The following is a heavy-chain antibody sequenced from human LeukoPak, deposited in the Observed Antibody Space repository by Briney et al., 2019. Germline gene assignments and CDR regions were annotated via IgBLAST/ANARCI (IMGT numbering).Heavy chain of an antibody. CDR2: ISWNSGSI. Sequence: GRSLRLSCAASGFTFDDYAMHWVRQAPGKGLEWVSGISWNSGSIGYADSVKGRFTISRDNAKNSLYLRMNSLRAEDTALYYCAKDTDGAAAGTTWGHWGQGTLVTVSS. D-gene: IGHD6-13*01. CDR1: GFTFDDYA. V-gene: IGHV3-9*01. J-gene: IGHJ4*02. CDR3: AKDTDGAAAGTTWGH.